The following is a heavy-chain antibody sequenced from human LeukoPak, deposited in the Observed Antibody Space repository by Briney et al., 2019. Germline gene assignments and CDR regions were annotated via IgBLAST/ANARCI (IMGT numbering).Heavy chain of an antibody. CDR3: AQIWFGEFPWFDP. V-gene: IGHV1-24*01. CDR1: GYTLTGLS. D-gene: IGHD3-10*01. CDR2: FDPEDGET. Sequence: ASVKVSWKVSGYTLTGLSMHWVRQAPGKGLEWKGGFDPEDGETIYAQKFQGRVTMTEDTSTDTAYMELSSLRSEDTAVYYCAQIWFGEFPWFDPWGQGTLVTVSS. J-gene: IGHJ5*02.